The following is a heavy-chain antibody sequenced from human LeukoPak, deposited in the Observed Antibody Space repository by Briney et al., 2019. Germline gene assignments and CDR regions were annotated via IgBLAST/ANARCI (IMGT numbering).Heavy chain of an antibody. J-gene: IGHJ4*02. Sequence: GGSLRLSCAASGFTFSDYYMSWIRQAPGKGLEWVSYISSDSSNIYYADSVKGRFTISRDNAKNSLYLQMNSLRTEDTAVYYCANTEYQRLGTDYWGQGTLVTVSS. CDR3: ANTEYQRLGTDY. V-gene: IGHV3-11*04. CDR2: ISSDSSNI. D-gene: IGHD2-2*01. CDR1: GFTFSDYY.